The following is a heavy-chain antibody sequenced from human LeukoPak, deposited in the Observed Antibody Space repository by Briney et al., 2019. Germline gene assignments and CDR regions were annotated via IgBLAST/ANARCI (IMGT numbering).Heavy chain of an antibody. Sequence: GGSLRLSCAASGFTFSSYWMSWVRQAPGKGLEWVANIKQDGSEKYYVDSVEGRFTFSRDNAKNSLYLQMNSLRAEDTAVYYCAREGDYYCSGGSCYDYWGQGTLVTVSS. CDR2: IKQDGSEK. J-gene: IGHJ4*02. CDR3: AREGDYYCSGGSCYDY. CDR1: GFTFSSYW. D-gene: IGHD2-15*01. V-gene: IGHV3-7*01.